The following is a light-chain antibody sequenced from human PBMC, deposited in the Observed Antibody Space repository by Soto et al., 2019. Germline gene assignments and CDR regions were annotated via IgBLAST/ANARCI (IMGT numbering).Light chain of an antibody. V-gene: IGKV3-20*01. J-gene: IGKJ1*01. CDR2: GAS. Sequence: EIVLTQSRGTLSLSPGETAAFSFRASQSVSSSYIAWYQQKRGQAPRRLIYGASIRATGIPDRFSGSGSGTDFTLTISRLEPEHFALYYCQQYHTSPLTFGQGTKVDIK. CDR1: QSVSSSY. CDR3: QQYHTSPLT.